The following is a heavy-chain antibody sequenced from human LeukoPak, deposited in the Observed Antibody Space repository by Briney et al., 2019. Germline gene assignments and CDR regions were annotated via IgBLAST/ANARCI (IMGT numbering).Heavy chain of an antibody. D-gene: IGHD6-13*01. CDR3: ATYSSSWYYVDY. CDR2: IYYSGST. J-gene: IGHJ4*02. Sequence: PSETLSLTCTVSGGSISSYYWSWIRQPPGKGLEWIGYIYYSGSTNYNPSLKSRVTISVDTSKNQFSLKLSSVTAADTAVYYCATYSSSWYYVDYWGQGTLVTVSS. V-gene: IGHV4-59*01. CDR1: GGSISSYY.